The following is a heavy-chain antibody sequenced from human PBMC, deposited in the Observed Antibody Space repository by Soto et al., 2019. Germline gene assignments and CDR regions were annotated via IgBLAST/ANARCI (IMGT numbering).Heavy chain of an antibody. V-gene: IGHV3-33*01. J-gene: IGHJ4*02. CDR1: GFTFSNYH. CDR2: MWNDGTNK. CDR3: ARIGSWALNFDY. Sequence: QVQLVESGGGVVQPGRSLRLSCAASGFTFSNYHMHWVRQAPGRGLEWVAVMWNDGTNKYYADSVKGRFTISRDNSKNTLWRQMNSLRVEDTAVYYCARIGSWALNFDYWGQGTLVTVSS. D-gene: IGHD6-13*01.